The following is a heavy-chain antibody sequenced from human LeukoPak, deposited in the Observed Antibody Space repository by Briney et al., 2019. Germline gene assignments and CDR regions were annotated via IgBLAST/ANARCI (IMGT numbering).Heavy chain of an antibody. CDR2: LRYDGSNK. D-gene: IGHD2-2*02. Sequence: GGSLRLSCAASGFTFSSYGMHWVRQAPGKGLEWVAFLRYDGSNKYYADSVKVRFTISRDNSKNTLYLQMNSLRAEDTAVYNCAKDRRIYCSSASCYTGDYWGEKTLVSVSS. V-gene: IGHV3-30*02. J-gene: IGHJ4*02. CDR1: GFTFSSYG. CDR3: AKDRRIYCSSASCYTGDY.